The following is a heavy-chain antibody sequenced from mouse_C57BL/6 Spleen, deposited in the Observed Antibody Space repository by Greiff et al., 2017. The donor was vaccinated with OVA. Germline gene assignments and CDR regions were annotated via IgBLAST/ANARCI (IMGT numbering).Heavy chain of an antibody. V-gene: IGHV2-2*01. CDR3: ARGPLDSSGYYYAMDY. CDR2: IWSGGST. J-gene: IGHJ4*01. CDR1: GFSLTSYG. D-gene: IGHD3-2*02. Sequence: VQLVESGPGLVQPSQSLSITCTVSGFSLTSYGVHWVRQSPGKGLEWLGVIWSGGSTDYNAAFISRLSISKDNSKSQVFFKMNSLQADDTAIYYCARGPLDSSGYYYAMDYWGQGTSVTVSS.